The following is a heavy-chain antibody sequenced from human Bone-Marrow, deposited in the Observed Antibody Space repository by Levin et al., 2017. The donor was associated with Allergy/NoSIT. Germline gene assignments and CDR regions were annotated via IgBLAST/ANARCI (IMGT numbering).Heavy chain of an antibody. CDR3: TSGGSDGTAWYYFDS. CDR2: IYYTGST. V-gene: IGHV4-59*02. D-gene: IGHD3-10*01. J-gene: IGHJ4*02. Sequence: SQTLSLTCTVSGGSVRDNYWNWIRQSPGKGLEWIGYIYYTGSTDYNPSLKSRVTISLDTSKNQFSLKLSPVTAADTAVYYCTSGGSDGTAWYYFDSWGQGTLVTVSS. CDR1: GGSVRDNY.